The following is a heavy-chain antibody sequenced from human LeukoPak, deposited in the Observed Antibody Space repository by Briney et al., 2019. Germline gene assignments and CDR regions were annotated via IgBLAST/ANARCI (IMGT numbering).Heavy chain of an antibody. J-gene: IGHJ4*02. V-gene: IGHV3-30*18. CDR1: GFTFSSYG. CDR3: AKVGPVLRFLEWSYFDY. Sequence: PGGSLRLSCAASGFTFSSYGMHWVRQAPGKGLEWVAVISYGGSNKYYADSVKGRFTISRDNSKNTLYLQMNSLRAEDTAVYYCAKVGPVLRFLEWSYFDYWGQGTLVTVSS. D-gene: IGHD3-3*01. CDR2: ISYGGSNK.